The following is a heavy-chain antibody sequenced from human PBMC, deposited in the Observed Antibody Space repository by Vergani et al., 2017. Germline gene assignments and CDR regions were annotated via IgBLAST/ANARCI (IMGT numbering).Heavy chain of an antibody. CDR3: AKGPLLVELIFDY. V-gene: IGHV3-23*01. D-gene: IGHD3-9*01. Sequence: EVQLLESGGGLVQPGGSLRLSCAASGFTFSSYAMSWVRQAPGKGLEWVSAISGSGGSTYYAASVKGRFTISSDNSKNALYLQMNSLRAEDTSVYYCAKGPLLVELIFDYWGQGTLVTVSS. J-gene: IGHJ4*02. CDR2: ISGSGGST. CDR1: GFTFSSYA.